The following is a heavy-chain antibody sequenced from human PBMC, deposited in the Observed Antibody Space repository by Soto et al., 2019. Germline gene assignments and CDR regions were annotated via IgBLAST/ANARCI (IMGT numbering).Heavy chain of an antibody. V-gene: IGHV3-23*01. CDR3: ANRPDSYYYYGMDV. J-gene: IGHJ6*02. CDR2: ISGSGGST. CDR1: GFTFSSYA. Sequence: GGSLRLSCAASGFTFSSYAMSWVRQAPGKGLEWVSAISGSGGSTYYADSVKGRFTISRDNSKNTLYLQMNSLRAEDTAVYYCANRPDSYYYYGMDVWGQGTTVTVSS. D-gene: IGHD3-3*01.